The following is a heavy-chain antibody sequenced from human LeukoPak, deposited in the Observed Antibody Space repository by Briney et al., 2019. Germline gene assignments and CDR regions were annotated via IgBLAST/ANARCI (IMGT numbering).Heavy chain of an antibody. Sequence: ASVKVSCKASGGTFSSYAISWVRQAPGQGLEWMGGTIPIFGTADYAQKFQGRVTITADESTSTAYMELSSLSSEDTAAYYCAKLGVGSYDGSGYIDYWGQGTLVTVSS. D-gene: IGHD3-22*01. CDR1: GGTFSSYA. J-gene: IGHJ4*02. CDR3: AKLGVGSYDGSGYIDY. V-gene: IGHV1-69*13. CDR2: TIPIFGTA.